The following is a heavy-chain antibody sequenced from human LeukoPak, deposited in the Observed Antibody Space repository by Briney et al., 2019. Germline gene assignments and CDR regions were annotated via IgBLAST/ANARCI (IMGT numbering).Heavy chain of an antibody. CDR2: IYYSGST. Sequence: PSETLSLTCTVSGGSISSYYWSWIRQPPGKGLEWIGYIYYSGSTNYNPSLKSRVTISVDTSTNQFSLKLSSVTAADTAVYYCARALITTHWYFDLWGRGTLVTVSS. D-gene: IGHD3-3*01. J-gene: IGHJ2*01. CDR3: ARALITTHWYFDL. CDR1: GGSISSYY. V-gene: IGHV4-59*01.